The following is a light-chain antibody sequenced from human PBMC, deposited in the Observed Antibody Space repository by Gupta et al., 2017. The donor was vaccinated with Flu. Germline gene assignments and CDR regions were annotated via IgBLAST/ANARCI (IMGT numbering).Light chain of an antibody. V-gene: IGLV2-14*01. CDR3: SSCTSSTTVV. CDR1: SSDIGSYNY. CDR2: GVT. J-gene: IGLJ2*01. Sequence: QSALTQPAPVSGSPGPSITLSCTGTSSDIGSYNYVSWYQHHPGKAPKLLIYGVTNRPSGVSNRFSGSKSGDTASLTISGLQAEDEADYYCSSCTSSTTVVFGGGTKLTVL.